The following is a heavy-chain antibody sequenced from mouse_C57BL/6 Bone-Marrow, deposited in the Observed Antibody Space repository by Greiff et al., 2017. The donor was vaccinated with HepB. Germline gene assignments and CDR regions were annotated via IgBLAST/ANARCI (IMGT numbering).Heavy chain of an antibody. V-gene: IGHV1-50*01. J-gene: IGHJ3*01. Sequence: QVQLQQPGAELVKPGASVKLSCKASGYTFISYWMQWVKQRPGQGLEWIGEIDPSDSYTNYNQKFKGKATLTVDTSSSTAYMQLSSLTSEDSAVYYCARFTWVFAYWGQGTLVTVSA. CDR2: IDPSDSYT. CDR1: GYTFISYW. CDR3: ARFTWVFAY.